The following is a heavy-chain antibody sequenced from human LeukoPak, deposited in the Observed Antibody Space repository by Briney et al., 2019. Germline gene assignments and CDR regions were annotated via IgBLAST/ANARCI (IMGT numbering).Heavy chain of an antibody. D-gene: IGHD1-1*01. J-gene: IGHJ4*02. V-gene: IGHV4-30-4*01. Sequence: PSETLSLTCTVSGGSISSGDYYWSWIRQPPGKGLEWIGYIYYSGSTYYNPSLKSRVTISLDTSGNQFSLKLSSVTAADTAVYYCASGDNDPLFDYWGQGTLVTVSS. CDR1: GGSISSGDYY. CDR2: IYYSGST. CDR3: ASGDNDPLFDY.